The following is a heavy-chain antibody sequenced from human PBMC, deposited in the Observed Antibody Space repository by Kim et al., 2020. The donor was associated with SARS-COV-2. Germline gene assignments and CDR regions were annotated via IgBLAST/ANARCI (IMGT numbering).Heavy chain of an antibody. J-gene: IGHJ5*02. Sequence: GGSLRLSCEASGFTFSNYWMNWVRQGPGKGLVWVSRINSDGGDTHYADSVKGRFTISRDNAENTLHLQLNSLGAEDTAIYYCARGTFQQGFDPWGQGTLVTVSS. V-gene: IGHV3-74*01. CDR2: INSDGGDT. CDR1: GFTFSNYW. CDR3: ARGTFQQGFDP.